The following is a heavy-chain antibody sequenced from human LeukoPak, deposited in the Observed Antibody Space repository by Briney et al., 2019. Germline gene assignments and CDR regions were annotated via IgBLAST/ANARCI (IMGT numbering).Heavy chain of an antibody. CDR3: AKDTGYNYGYDY. D-gene: IGHD5-18*01. Sequence: GSLRLSCSTSGFTFSNYAMTWVRQAPGMGLEWVSLVSGSGDSTYYADSVKGRFTISRDNSKNMLYLQMNSLGAEDTAIYYCAKDTGYNYGYDYWGQGTLATVSS. CDR2: VSGSGDST. CDR1: GFTFSNYA. J-gene: IGHJ4*02. V-gene: IGHV3-23*01.